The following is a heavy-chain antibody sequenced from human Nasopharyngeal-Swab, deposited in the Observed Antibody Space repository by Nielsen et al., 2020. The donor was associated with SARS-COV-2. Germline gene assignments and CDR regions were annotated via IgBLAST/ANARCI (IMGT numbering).Heavy chain of an antibody. CDR2: INHSGST. Sequence: GSLRLSCAVYGGSFSGYYWSWIRQPPGKGLEWIGEINHSGSTNYNPSLKSRVTISVDTSKNQFSLKLSSVTAADTAVYYCARGGFVVVTASYAFDIWGQGTMVTVSS. CDR1: GGSFSGYY. CDR3: ARGGFVVVTASYAFDI. J-gene: IGHJ3*02. D-gene: IGHD2-21*02. V-gene: IGHV4-34*01.